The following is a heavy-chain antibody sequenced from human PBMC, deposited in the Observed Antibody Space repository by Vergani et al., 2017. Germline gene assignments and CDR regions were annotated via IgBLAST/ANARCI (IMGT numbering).Heavy chain of an antibody. CDR2: IHYSENT. J-gene: IGHJ4*02. D-gene: IGHD6-6*01. Sequence: QVQLQESGPGLVKSSETLSLTCSVSFDSIRNLYCNWIRHPPGKGLEWIGSIHYSENTNYNPSLKTRVTISVDTSKNQFSLTLTSVTGADTAVYYCASEDSSSVGFLAYWGQGTLVTVSS. V-gene: IGHV4-59*11. CDR1: FDSIRNLY. CDR3: ASEDSSSVGFLAY.